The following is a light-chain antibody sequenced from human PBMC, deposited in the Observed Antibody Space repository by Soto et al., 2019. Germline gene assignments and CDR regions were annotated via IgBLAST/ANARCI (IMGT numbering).Light chain of an antibody. V-gene: IGKV3-20*01. CDR3: QQYGRTPRT. Sequence: TMLSLSPGTVSLSPGERATLSCRASQYVTSYLAWYHEKPGQAPRLLIYGASSRATGIPDRFSGSGSGTDFTLTISRLEPEDFAVYYCQQYGRTPRTFGQGTKVDIK. J-gene: IGKJ1*01. CDR1: QYVTSY. CDR2: GAS.